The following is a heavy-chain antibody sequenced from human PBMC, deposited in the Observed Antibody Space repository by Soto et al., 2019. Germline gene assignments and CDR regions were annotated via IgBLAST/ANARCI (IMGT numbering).Heavy chain of an antibody. CDR2: IYYSGST. Sequence: SETLSLTCTVSGGCVSSYYWSWIRQSPGKGLEWIGYIYYSGSTKYKPSLKSRVTISVDTSKNQFSLKLSSVTAADTAVYYCARDRNYDFWSGYYRPSSGFDPWGQGTLVTVS. CDR3: ARDRNYDFWSGYYRPSSGFDP. D-gene: IGHD3-3*01. J-gene: IGHJ5*02. CDR1: GGCVSSYY. V-gene: IGHV4-59*02.